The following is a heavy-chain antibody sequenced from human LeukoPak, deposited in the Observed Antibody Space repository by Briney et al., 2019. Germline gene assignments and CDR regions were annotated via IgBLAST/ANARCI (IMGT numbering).Heavy chain of an antibody. CDR1: GFTISSYA. D-gene: IGHD4-17*01. CDR3: ARLMTTVTADWFDP. J-gene: IGHJ5*02. Sequence: GGSQRLSCAASGFTISSYAMHWVRQAPGKGLEWVAVISYDGSNKYYADSVKGRFTISRDNSKNTLYLQMNSLRAEDTAVYYCARLMTTVTADWFDPWGQGTLVTVSS. V-gene: IGHV3-30*04. CDR2: ISYDGSNK.